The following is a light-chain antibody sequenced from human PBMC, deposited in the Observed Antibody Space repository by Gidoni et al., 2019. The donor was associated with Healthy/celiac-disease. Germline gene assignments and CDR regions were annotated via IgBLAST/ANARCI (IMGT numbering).Light chain of an antibody. V-gene: IGKV4-1*01. CDR1: QSVLYSSNNKNY. J-gene: IGKJ1*01. CDR2: WAS. CDR3: QQYYNTPPA. Sequence: DIVMTQSPDSLAVSLGERATINCKSSQSVLYSSNNKNYLAWYQQKPGQPPKLLIYWASTRESGVPDRFSGSGSGTDFTLTISGLQAEDVAVYHCQQYYNTPPAFGQGTKVEIK.